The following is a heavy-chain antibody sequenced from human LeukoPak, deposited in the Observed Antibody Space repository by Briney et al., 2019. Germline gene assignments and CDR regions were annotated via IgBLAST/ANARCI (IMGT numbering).Heavy chain of an antibody. CDR3: ARIGGINEGIQLWPLDY. V-gene: IGHV4-34*01. Sequence: PSETLSLTCAVYGGSFSGYYWSWIRQPPGKGLEWIGEINHSGSTNYNPSLKSRVTISVDTSKNQFSLKLGSVTAADTAVYYCARIGGINEGIQLWPLDYWGQGTLVTVSS. J-gene: IGHJ4*02. CDR1: GGSFSGYY. CDR2: INHSGST. D-gene: IGHD5-18*01.